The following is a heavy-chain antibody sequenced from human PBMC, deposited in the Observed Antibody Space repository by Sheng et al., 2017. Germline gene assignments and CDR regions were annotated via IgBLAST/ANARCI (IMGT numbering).Heavy chain of an antibody. V-gene: IGHV3-23*04. J-gene: IGHJ4*02. CDR3: AKDQRARTTGTTPTLDY. Sequence: EVQLVESGGGLVQPGGSLRLSCAASGFTFSSYAMSWVRQAPGKGLEWVSAISGSGGSTYYADSVKGRFTISRDNSKNTLYLQMNSLRAEDTAVYYCAKDQRARTTGTTPTLDYWGQGTLVTVSS. CDR1: GFTFSSYA. CDR2: ISGSGGST. D-gene: IGHD1-1*01.